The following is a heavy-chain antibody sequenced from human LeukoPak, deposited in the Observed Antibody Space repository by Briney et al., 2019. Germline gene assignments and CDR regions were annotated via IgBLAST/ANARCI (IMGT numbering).Heavy chain of an antibody. CDR2: IWYDGSNK. CDR1: GFTFSSYG. V-gene: IGHV3-33*01. CDR3: ARDRDIVATIYYFDY. D-gene: IGHD5-12*01. J-gene: IGHJ4*02. Sequence: GRSLRLPCAASGFTFSSYGMHWVRQAPGKGLEWVAVIWYDGSNKYYADSVKGRFTISRDNSKNTLYLQMNSLRAEDTAVYYCARDRDIVATIYYFDYWGQGTLVTVSS.